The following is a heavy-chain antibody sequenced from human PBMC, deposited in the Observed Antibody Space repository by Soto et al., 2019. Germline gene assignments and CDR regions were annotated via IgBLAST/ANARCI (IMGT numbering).Heavy chain of an antibody. D-gene: IGHD3-22*01. CDR1: GGSISSYY. Sequence: SETLSLTCTVSGGSISSYYWSWIRQPPGKGLEWIGYIYYSGSTNYNPSLKSRVTMSVDTSRNQFSLKVSSVTAADTAVYYCARSIDSSGYYFSNCWGQGTLVTVYS. V-gene: IGHV4-59*01. J-gene: IGHJ4*02. CDR2: IYYSGST. CDR3: ARSIDSSGYYFSNC.